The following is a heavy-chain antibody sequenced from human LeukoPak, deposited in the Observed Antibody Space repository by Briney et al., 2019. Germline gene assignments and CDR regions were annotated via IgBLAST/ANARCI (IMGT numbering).Heavy chain of an antibody. Sequence: SETLSLTCTVSGGSISSGGYYWSWIRQHPGKGLEWIGYIYYSGSTYYNPSLKSRVTISVDTSKNQFSLKLSSVTAADTAVYYCARESTDYGDYRTFDYWGQGTLVTVSS. J-gene: IGHJ4*02. CDR1: GGSISSGGYY. V-gene: IGHV4-31*03. CDR3: ARESTDYGDYRTFDY. D-gene: IGHD4-17*01. CDR2: IYYSGST.